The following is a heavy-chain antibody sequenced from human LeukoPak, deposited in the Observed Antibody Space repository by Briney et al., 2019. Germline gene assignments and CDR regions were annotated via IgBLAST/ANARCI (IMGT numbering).Heavy chain of an antibody. CDR1: GYTFTGYY. J-gene: IGHJ5*02. CDR2: INPNSGGT. CDR3: ARVEDDFWSGAPNWFDP. D-gene: IGHD3-3*01. V-gene: IGHV1-2*02. Sequence: ASVKVSCKASGYTFTGYYMHWVRQAPGHGLEWMGWINPNSGGTNYAQKFQGRVTMTRDTSISTAYMELSRLRSDDTAVYYCARVEDDFWSGAPNWFDPWGQGTLVTVSS.